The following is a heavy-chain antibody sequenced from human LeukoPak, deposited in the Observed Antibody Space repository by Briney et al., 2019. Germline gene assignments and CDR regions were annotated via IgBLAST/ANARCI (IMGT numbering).Heavy chain of an antibody. CDR2: ISDSGGST. CDR1: GFTFSSYD. J-gene: IGHJ4*02. CDR3: AKDLGYCSSTSCYFDY. D-gene: IGHD2-2*01. V-gene: IGHV3-23*01. Sequence: GGSLRLSCAASGFTFSSYDVSWVRQAPGKGLEWVSAISDSGGSTDYADSVKGRFTISRDNSKNTLYLQMNSLRAEDTAVYYCAKDLGYCSSTSCYFDYWGQGTLVTVSS.